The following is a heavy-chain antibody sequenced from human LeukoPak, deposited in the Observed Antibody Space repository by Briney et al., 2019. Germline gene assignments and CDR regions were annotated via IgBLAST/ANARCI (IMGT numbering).Heavy chain of an antibody. V-gene: IGHV3-23*01. Sequence: PGGSLRLSCAASGFTFSSYAMSWVRQAPGKGLEWVSAISGSGGSTYYADSVKGRFTISRDNSKNTLYLQMNSLRAEDTAVYYCAKDLARGVRGVNTGFDPWGQGTLVTVSS. D-gene: IGHD3-10*01. CDR1: GFTFSSYA. CDR2: ISGSGGST. J-gene: IGHJ5*02. CDR3: AKDLARGVRGVNTGFDP.